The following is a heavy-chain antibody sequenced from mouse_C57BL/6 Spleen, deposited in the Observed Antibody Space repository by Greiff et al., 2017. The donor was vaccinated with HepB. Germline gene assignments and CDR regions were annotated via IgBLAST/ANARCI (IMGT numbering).Heavy chain of an antibody. V-gene: IGHV1-4*01. CDR3: ARAYDGYYPYFDY. J-gene: IGHJ2*01. CDR1: GYTFTSYT. D-gene: IGHD2-3*01. CDR2: INPSSGYT. Sequence: VQLQESGAELARPGASVKMSCKASGYTFTSYTMHWVNQRPGQGLEWIGYINPSSGYTKYNQKFKDKATLTADKSSSTAYMQLSSLTSEDSAVYYCARAYDGYYPYFDYWGQGTTLTVSS.